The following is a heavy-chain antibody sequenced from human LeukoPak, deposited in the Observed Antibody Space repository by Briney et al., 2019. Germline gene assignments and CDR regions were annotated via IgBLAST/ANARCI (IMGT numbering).Heavy chain of an antibody. CDR1: GGSISSGSYY. J-gene: IGHJ1*01. CDR3: ARTLGIAVAGPAGYFQH. CDR2: IYTGGST. Sequence: SQTLSLTCTVSGGSISSGSYYWSWIRQPAGKGLEWIGRIYTGGSTNYNPSLKSRVTISVDTSKNQLSLKLSSVTAADTAVYYCARTLGIAVAGPAGYFQHWGQGTLVTVSS. V-gene: IGHV4-61*02. D-gene: IGHD6-19*01.